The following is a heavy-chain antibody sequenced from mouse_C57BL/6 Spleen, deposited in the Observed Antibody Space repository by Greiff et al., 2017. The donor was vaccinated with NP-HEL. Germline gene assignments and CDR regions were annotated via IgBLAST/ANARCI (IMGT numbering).Heavy chain of an antibody. CDR1: GYTFTDYE. J-gene: IGHJ2*01. CDR3: TRCYYYGSSHYFDY. CDR2: IDPETGGT. V-gene: IGHV1-15*01. Sequence: VQLQQSGAELVRPGASVTLSCKASGYTFTDYEMHWVKQTPVHGLEWIGAIDPETGGTAYNQKFKGKAILTADKSSSTAYMELRSLTSEDSAVYYCTRCYYYGSSHYFDYWGQGTTLTVSS. D-gene: IGHD1-1*01.